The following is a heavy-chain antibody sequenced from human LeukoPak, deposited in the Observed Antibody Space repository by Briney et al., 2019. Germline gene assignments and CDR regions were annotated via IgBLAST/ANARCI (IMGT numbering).Heavy chain of an antibody. CDR3: AKSMTTVTSPYFYYYMDV. CDR1: GFTFSSYA. D-gene: IGHD4-17*01. J-gene: IGHJ6*03. V-gene: IGHV3-23*01. CDR2: ISGSGGST. Sequence: PGGSLRLSCAASGFTFSSYAMSWVRQAPGKGLEWVSAISGSGGSTYYADPVKGRFTISRDNSKNTLYLQMNSLRAEDTAVYYCAKSMTTVTSPYFYYYMDVWGKGTTVTVSS.